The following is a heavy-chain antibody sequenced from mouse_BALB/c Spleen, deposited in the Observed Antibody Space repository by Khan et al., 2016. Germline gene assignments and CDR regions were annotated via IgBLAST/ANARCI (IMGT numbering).Heavy chain of an antibody. CDR2: IDPYDSET. J-gene: IGHJ2*01. CDR3: SRGAKGVDY. D-gene: IGHD3-3*01. CDR1: GHPFTSYW. Sequence: QVQLKQSGAELVRPGASVKLSCKASGHPFTSYWMNWVKQRPEQGLEWIGRIDPYDSETHYDQKFKDKATLTVDKSSSTAYMQLSSLISEDSAVYYSSRGAKGVDYWGQGTTLTVSS. V-gene: IGHV1-52*01.